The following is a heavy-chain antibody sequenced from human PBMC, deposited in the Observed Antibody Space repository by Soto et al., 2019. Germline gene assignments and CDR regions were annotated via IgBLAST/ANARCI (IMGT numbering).Heavy chain of an antibody. D-gene: IGHD6-19*01. CDR1: GFTFSSSG. J-gene: IGHJ4*02. V-gene: IGHV3-30*18. Sequence: LRLSCAASGFTFSSSGVHWVRQAPGKGLEWVAVISYDGSNKYYADSVKGRFTISRDNSKNTLYLQMNSLRAEDTAVYYCAKDTGYSSGWYDYWGQGTLVTVSS. CDR2: ISYDGSNK. CDR3: AKDTGYSSGWYDY.